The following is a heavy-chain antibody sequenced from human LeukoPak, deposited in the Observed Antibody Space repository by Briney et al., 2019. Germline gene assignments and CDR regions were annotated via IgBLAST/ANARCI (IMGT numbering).Heavy chain of an antibody. CDR3: ARGPLAVAGAFDI. CDR1: GFTFSSYS. CDR2: ISSSSSCI. Sequence: GGSLRLSCAAPGFTFSSYSMNWVRQAPGKGLEWVSSISSSSSCIYYADSVKGRFTISRDNAKNSLYLQMNSLRAEDTAVYYCARGPLAVAGAFDIWGQGTMVTVSS. J-gene: IGHJ3*02. V-gene: IGHV3-21*01. D-gene: IGHD6-19*01.